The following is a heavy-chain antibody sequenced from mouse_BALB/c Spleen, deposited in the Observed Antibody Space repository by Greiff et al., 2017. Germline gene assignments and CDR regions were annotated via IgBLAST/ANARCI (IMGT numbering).Heavy chain of an antibody. D-gene: IGHD2-4*01. V-gene: IGHV5-6*01. Sequence: EVQGVESGGDLVKPGGSLKLSCAASGFTFSSYGMSWVRQTPDKRLEWVATISSGGSYTYYPDSVKGRFTISRDNAKNTLYLQMSSLKSEDTAMYYCARPIYYDYLYFDYWGQGTTLTVSS. CDR3: ARPIYYDYLYFDY. J-gene: IGHJ2*01. CDR1: GFTFSSYG. CDR2: ISSGGSYT.